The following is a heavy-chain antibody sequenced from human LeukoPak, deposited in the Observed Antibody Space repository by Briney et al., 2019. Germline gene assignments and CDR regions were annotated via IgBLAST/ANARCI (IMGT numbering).Heavy chain of an antibody. D-gene: IGHD2-2*01. Sequence: SETLPLTCAVYGGSFSGYYWSWIRQPPGKGLEWIGEINHSGSTNYNPSLKSRVTISVDTSKNQFSLKLSSVTAADTAVYYCARRGGYCSSTSCYERNWFDPWGQGTLVTVSS. CDR3: ARRGGYCSSTSCYERNWFDP. CDR1: GGSFSGYY. J-gene: IGHJ5*02. CDR2: INHSGST. V-gene: IGHV4-34*01.